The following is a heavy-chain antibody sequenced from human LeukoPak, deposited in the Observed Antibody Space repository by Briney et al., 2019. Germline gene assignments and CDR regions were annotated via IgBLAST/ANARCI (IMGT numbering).Heavy chain of an antibody. CDR1: GFTFSSYE. V-gene: IGHV3-48*03. Sequence: PGGSLRLSCAASGFTFSSYEMNWVRQAPGKGLEWVSYISSSGSTIYYADSVKGRFTISRDNAKNSLYLQMNSLRAEDTAVYYCARETYYYDSSGYYRYYYYGMDVWGQGTTVPVSS. CDR2: ISSSGSTI. J-gene: IGHJ6*02. CDR3: ARETYYYDSSGYYRYYYYGMDV. D-gene: IGHD3-22*01.